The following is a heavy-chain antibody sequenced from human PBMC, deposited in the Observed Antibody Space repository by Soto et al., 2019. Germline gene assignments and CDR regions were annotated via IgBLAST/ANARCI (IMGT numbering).Heavy chain of an antibody. J-gene: IGHJ4*02. V-gene: IGHV4-59*01. D-gene: IGHD5-12*01. CDR2: IYYSGST. CDR3: ARVEGDGYNYYFDY. Sequence: SETLSLTCTVSGGSISSYYWSWIRQPPGKGLEWIGYIYYSGSTNYNPSLKSRVTISVDTSKNQFSLKLSSVTAADTAVYYCARVEGDGYNYYFDYCGRGTLVTVPS. CDR1: GGSISSYY.